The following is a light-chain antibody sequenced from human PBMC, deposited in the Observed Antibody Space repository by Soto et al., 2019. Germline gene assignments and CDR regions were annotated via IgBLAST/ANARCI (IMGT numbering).Light chain of an antibody. CDR3: QQYNTFSRT. Sequence: EIVLTQSPGTLSLSPGERATLSRRASQSVSKNYLAWYQQKPGQAPRXXIYGASNRETGIPDRFSGSGAGTECTRTISSLQPDDVSTDYCQQYNTFSRTFGQGTKVDIK. CDR2: GAS. CDR1: QSVSKNY. V-gene: IGKV3-20*01. J-gene: IGKJ1*01.